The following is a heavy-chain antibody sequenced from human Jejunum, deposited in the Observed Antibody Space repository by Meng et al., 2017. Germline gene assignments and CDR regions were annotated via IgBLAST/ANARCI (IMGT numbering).Heavy chain of an antibody. Sequence: GQLVGSGGGLVKPGCSLRLSCAASGFTFSSYSMNWVRQAPGKGLVWVSGINSDGSVTEYVDSVRGRFTISRDNAKNTLYLQMDSLRGEDTAVYYCVGQTNTGHWGQGTLVTVSS. D-gene: IGHD4-17*01. CDR3: VGQTNTGH. CDR1: GFTFSSYS. V-gene: IGHV3-74*02. CDR2: INSDGSVT. J-gene: IGHJ4*02.